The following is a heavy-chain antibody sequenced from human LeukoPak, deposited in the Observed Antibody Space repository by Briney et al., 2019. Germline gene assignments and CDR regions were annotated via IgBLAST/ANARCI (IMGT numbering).Heavy chain of an antibody. V-gene: IGHV3-23*01. CDR3: AMAVIGSGWTLDY. Sequence: GGSLRLSCAASGFTFDEYAMSWVRQAPGKGLEWVSSISGSGGRTSYADSVQGRFTISRDNSKNTLYLELNSLRAEDAAVYFCAMAVIGSGWTLDYWGQGTLVTVS. D-gene: IGHD6-19*01. J-gene: IGHJ4*02. CDR2: ISGSGGRT. CDR1: GFTFDEYA.